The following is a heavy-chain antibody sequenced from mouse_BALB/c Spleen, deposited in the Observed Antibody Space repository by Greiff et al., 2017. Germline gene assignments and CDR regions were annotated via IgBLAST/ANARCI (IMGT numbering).Heavy chain of an antibody. CDR1: GFTFSSFG. CDR2: ISSGSSTI. J-gene: IGHJ2*01. Sequence: EVQGVESGGGLVQPGGSRKLSCAASGFTFSSFGMHWVRQAPEKGLEWVAYISSGSSTIYYADTVKGRFTISRDNPKNTLFLQMTSLRSEDTAMYYCARSDYGSSYLDYWGQGTTLTVSS. D-gene: IGHD1-1*01. CDR3: ARSDYGSSYLDY. V-gene: IGHV5-17*02.